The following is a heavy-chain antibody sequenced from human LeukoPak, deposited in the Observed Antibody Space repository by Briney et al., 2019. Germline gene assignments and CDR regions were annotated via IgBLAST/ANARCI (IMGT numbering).Heavy chain of an antibody. CDR3: ARDRGYSGYYYFDY. Sequence: SQTHSLTCAVSGDSISSNSAAWNWIRQSPSRGLEWLGRTYYRSKWYNDYAVSVKSRITINPDTSKNQFSLQLNSVTPEDTAVYYCARDRGYSGYYYFDYWGQGTLVTVSS. J-gene: IGHJ4*02. CDR2: TYYRSKWYN. CDR1: GDSISSNSAA. D-gene: IGHD5-12*01. V-gene: IGHV6-1*01.